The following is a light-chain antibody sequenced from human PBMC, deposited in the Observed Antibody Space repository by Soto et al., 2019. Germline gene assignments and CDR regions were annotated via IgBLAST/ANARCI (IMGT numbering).Light chain of an antibody. CDR1: QGIDTS. CDR3: QQLHGYPIT. Sequence: ILLAQSPSSLCASVGDRVTISCRASQGIDTSLAWYQQKPGKAPKLLIYAASNFQSGVPSRFSGSGSGTHFTLTISILQPEDFATYYWQQLHGYPITFGQGTRLEI. V-gene: IGKV1-9*01. CDR2: AAS. J-gene: IGKJ5*01.